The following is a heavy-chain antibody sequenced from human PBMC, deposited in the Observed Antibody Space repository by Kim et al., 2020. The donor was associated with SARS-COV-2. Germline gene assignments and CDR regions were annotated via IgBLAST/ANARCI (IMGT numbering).Heavy chain of an antibody. J-gene: IGHJ6*02. CDR1: GGSISSGGYY. V-gene: IGHV4-31*03. CDR3: ARSDERFAVYGMDV. CDR2: IYYSGST. D-gene: IGHD3-3*01. Sequence: SETLSLTCTVSGGSISSGGYYWSWIRQHPGKGLEWIGYIYYSGSTYYNPSLKSRVTISVDTSKNQFSLKRSSVTAADPAAYYCARSDERFAVYGMDVGG.